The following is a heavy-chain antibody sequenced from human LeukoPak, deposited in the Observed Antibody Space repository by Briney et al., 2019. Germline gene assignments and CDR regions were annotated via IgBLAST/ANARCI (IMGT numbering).Heavy chain of an antibody. CDR2: ISSSATYI. Sequence: GGSLRLSCAASGFTFSNYNMIRVRQAPGKGLEWVSSISSSATYIYYADSVKGRFTISRDDAKNSLFLQVNSLRAEDTAVYYCATADLTGYYGGDYWGQGTLVTVSS. J-gene: IGHJ4*02. D-gene: IGHD3-9*01. CDR3: ATADLTGYYGGDY. CDR1: GFTFSNYN. V-gene: IGHV3-21*01.